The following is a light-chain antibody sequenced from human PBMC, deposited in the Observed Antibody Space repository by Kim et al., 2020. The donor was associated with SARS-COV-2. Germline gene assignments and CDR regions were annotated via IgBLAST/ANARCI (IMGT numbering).Light chain of an antibody. CDR2: DAS. V-gene: IGKV3-11*01. CDR1: QSVSRY. J-gene: IGKJ4*01. CDR3: QQRSDWRLT. Sequence: EIVLTQSPATLSLSPGERDTLSCRASQSVSRYLGWYQQKPGQAPRLLIYDASNRATGTPARFSGSGSGTDFTLTISNLEPEDFAVYYCQQRSDWRLTFGGGTKVDIK.